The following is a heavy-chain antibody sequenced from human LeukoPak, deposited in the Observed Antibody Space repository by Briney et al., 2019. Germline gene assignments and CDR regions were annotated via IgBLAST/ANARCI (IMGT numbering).Heavy chain of an antibody. CDR2: IYYSGST. V-gene: IGHV4-59*08. Sequence: SETLSLTCTVSGGSISSYYWSWIRQPPGKGLEWIGYIYYSGSTNYNPSLKSRVTISVDTSKNQFSLKLSSVTAADTAVYYCARHLRITRGVFDYWSQGTLVTVSS. CDR1: GGSISSYY. CDR3: ARHLRITRGVFDY. J-gene: IGHJ4*02. D-gene: IGHD3-10*01.